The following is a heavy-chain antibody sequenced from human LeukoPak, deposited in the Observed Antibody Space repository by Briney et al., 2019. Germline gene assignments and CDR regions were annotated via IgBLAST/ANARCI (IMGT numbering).Heavy chain of an antibody. V-gene: IGHV3-48*03. Sequence: PGGSLRLSCAASGFTFSSYEMNWVRQAPGKGLEWVSIISSGGGTIYYADSVEGRFTISRDNAKNSLFLQMNSLRVEDTSVYYCVSGVIEFDYWGQGTRVTVSS. CDR3: VSGVIEFDY. CDR1: GFTFSSYE. J-gene: IGHJ4*02. CDR2: ISSGGGTI. D-gene: IGHD3-22*01.